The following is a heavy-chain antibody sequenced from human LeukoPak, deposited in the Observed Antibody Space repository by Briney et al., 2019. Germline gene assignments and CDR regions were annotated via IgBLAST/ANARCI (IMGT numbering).Heavy chain of an antibody. CDR2: ISYDGSSK. J-gene: IGHJ4*02. Sequence: PGGSLRLSCAASGFTFSTYAIHWVRQAPGKGLEWVAAISYDGSSKYYADSVTGRFTISRDNSKNMVYLRMNSLRAEDTAVYYCAREVSAGGAHFDYWGQGTLVTVSS. D-gene: IGHD5/OR15-5a*01. CDR3: AREVSAGGAHFDY. CDR1: GFTFSTYA. V-gene: IGHV3-30-3*01.